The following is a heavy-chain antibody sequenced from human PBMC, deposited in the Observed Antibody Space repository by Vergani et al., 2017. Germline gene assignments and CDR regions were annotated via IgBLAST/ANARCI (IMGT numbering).Heavy chain of an antibody. J-gene: IGHJ3*02. CDR3: ARDRPAPSGSYYDGSAFDI. Sequence: QVQLVQSGAEVKKPGASVKVSCKASGYTFTGYYMHWVRQAPGQGLEWMGGIIPIFGTANYAQKFQGIVTITADESTSTAYMELSSLRSEDTAVYYCARDRPAPSGSYYDGSAFDIWGQGTMVTVSS. CDR2: IIPIFGTA. V-gene: IGHV1-69*01. CDR1: GYTFTGYY. D-gene: IGHD1-26*01.